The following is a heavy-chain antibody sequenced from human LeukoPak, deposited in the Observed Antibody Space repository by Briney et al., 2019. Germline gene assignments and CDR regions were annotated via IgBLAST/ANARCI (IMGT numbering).Heavy chain of an antibody. CDR2: INHSGST. CDR3: ARVSGRFTWYFDL. V-gene: IGHV4-34*01. CDR1: GGSFSGYY. Sequence: SETLSLTCAVYGGSFSGYYWNWIRQPPGKGLEWIGEINHSGSTNYNPSLKSRVTISVDTSKNQFSLKLSSVTAADTAVYYCARVSGRFTWYFDLWGRGTLVTVSS. J-gene: IGHJ2*01.